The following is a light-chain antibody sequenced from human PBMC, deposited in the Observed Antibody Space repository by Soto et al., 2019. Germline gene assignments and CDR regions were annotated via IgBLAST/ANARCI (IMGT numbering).Light chain of an antibody. CDR1: SSDVGSYNL. CDR3: CSYTGSSTLVI. CDR2: EGS. V-gene: IGLV2-23*01. J-gene: IGLJ7*01. Sequence: QSVLTQPASVSGSPGQSITISCTGTSSDVGSYNLVSWYQQHPGKAPKLMIYEGSKRPSGVSNRFSGSKSGNTASLTIYGLQTEDEADYHCCSYTGSSTLVIFGGGTQLTVL.